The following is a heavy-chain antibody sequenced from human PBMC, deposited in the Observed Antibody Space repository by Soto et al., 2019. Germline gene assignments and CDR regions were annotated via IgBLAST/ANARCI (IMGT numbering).Heavy chain of an antibody. CDR1: GGSFSGYY. D-gene: IGHD4-17*01. CDR2: INHSGST. J-gene: IGHJ4*02. CDR3: ARGGSDYGDYVQTPYYYFDY. V-gene: IGHV4-34*01. Sequence: SETLSLTCAVYGGSFSGYYWSWIRQPPGKGLEWIGEINHSGSTNYNPSLKSRVTISVDTSKNQFSLKLSSVTAADTAVYYCARGGSDYGDYVQTPYYYFDYWGQGTLVTVSS.